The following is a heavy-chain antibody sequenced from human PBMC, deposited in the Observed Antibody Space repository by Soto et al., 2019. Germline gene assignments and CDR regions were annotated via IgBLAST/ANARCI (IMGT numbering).Heavy chain of an antibody. CDR1: GDTFSSYT. D-gene: IGHD2-21*02. CDR3: ARRRYCGADCYSQYYYGMDI. V-gene: IGHV1-69*02. J-gene: IGHJ6*02. Sequence: QVQLVQSGAELKKPGSSVKVSRRSGGDTFSSYTVSWVRQAPGQGLEWMGRVIPVLGVTNYARKFQGRVSITAEKSTSTAYLELRSLTSGDSGVYYCARRRYCGADCYSQYYYGMDIWGQGTTVIVSS. CDR2: VIPVLGVT.